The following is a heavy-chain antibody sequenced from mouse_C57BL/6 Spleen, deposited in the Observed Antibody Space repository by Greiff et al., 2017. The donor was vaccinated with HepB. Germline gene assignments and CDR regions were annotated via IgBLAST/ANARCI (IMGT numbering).Heavy chain of an antibody. CDR1: GFTFSSYT. J-gene: IGHJ2*01. D-gene: IGHD2-1*01. CDR3: ARTGNYYFDY. Sequence: EVMLVESGGGLVKPGGSLKLSCAASGFTFSSYTMSWVRQTPEKRLEWVATISGGGGNTYYPDSVKGRFTISRDNAKNTLYLQMSSLRSEDTALYYCARTGNYYFDYWGQGTTLTVSS. V-gene: IGHV5-9*01. CDR2: ISGGGGNT.